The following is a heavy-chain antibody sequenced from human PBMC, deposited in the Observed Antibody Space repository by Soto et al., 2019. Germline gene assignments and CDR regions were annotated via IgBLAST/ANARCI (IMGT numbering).Heavy chain of an antibody. V-gene: IGHV1-69*01. J-gene: IGHJ6*02. CDR2: IIPIFGTA. D-gene: IGHD2-15*01. CDR3: VRSVGGSCHYVPGVCRGLDV. CDR1: GGTFSSYA. Sequence: QVQLVQSGAEVKKPGSSVKVSCKASGGTFSSYAISWVRQAPGQGLEWMGGIIPIFGTANYAQKFQGRVTITADESTSTAYMELSSLRSEDTAVYYCVRSVGGSCHYVPGVCRGLDVWGPGTTVTVSS.